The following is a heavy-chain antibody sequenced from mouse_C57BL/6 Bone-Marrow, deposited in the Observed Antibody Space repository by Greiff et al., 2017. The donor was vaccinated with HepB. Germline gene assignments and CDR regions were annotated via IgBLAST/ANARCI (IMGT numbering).Heavy chain of an antibody. D-gene: IGHD1-1*01. CDR3: ARDRAYYGSSYGYFDV. J-gene: IGHJ1*03. V-gene: IGHV5-4*01. CDR2: ISDGGSYT. Sequence: EVKLMESGGGLVKPGGSLKLSCAASGFTFSSYAMSWVRQTPEKRLEWVATISDGGSYTYYPDNVKGRFTISRDNAKNNLYLQMSHLKSEDTAMYYCARDRAYYGSSYGYFDVWGTGTTVTVSS. CDR1: GFTFSSYA.